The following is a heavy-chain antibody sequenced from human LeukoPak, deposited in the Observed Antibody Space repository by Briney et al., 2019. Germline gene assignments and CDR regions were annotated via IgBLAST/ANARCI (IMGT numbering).Heavy chain of an antibody. CDR1: GFTFNNYA. CDR2: IYSGRGT. CDR3: AAQWDGGTGAFDI. J-gene: IGHJ3*02. D-gene: IGHD1-26*01. V-gene: IGHV3-66*01. Sequence: PGGSLRLSCAASGFTFNNYAMSWVRQAPGKGLEWVAVIYSGRGTNYADSVKGRLTISRDNPKNTLYLQMNSLRAEDTAVYYCAAQWDGGTGAFDIWGQGTMVTVSS.